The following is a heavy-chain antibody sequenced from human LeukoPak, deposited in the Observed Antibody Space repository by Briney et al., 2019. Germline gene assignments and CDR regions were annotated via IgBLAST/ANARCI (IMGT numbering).Heavy chain of an antibody. CDR2: INHSGST. CDR1: GGSLSGYY. CDR3: ARGRYVYCSSTSCYPRRDAFDI. Sequence: SETLSLTCAVYGGSLSGYYWSWIRQPPGKGLEWIGEINHSGSTNYNPSLKSRVTISVDTSKNQFSLKLSSVTAADTAVYYCARGRYVYCSSTSCYPRRDAFDIWGQGTMVTVSS. V-gene: IGHV4-34*01. J-gene: IGHJ3*02. D-gene: IGHD2-2*01.